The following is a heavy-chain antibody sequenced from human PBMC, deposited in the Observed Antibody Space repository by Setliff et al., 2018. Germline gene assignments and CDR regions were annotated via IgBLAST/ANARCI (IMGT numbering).Heavy chain of an antibody. J-gene: IGHJ4*02. Sequence: SETLSLTCAVSGYSISSGYYWGWIRQPPGKGLEWIGEINHSGSTYYNPSLKSRVTISVDTSKNQFSLKLSSVTAADTAVYYCARDSSWGNVWGSYRYNFFDYWGQGTLVTVSS. CDR2: INHSGST. CDR3: ARDSSWGNVWGSYRYNFFDY. CDR1: GYSISSGYY. V-gene: IGHV4-38-2*02. D-gene: IGHD3-16*02.